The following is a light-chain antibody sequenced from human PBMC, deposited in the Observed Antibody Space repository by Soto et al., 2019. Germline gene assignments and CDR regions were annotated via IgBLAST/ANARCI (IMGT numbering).Light chain of an antibody. J-gene: IGKJ3*01. V-gene: IGKV3-15*01. CDR3: HQYNDWPFT. CDR1: QSVSVN. CDR2: GVS. Sequence: EIVMTQSPGTLSVSPGERATLSCRASQSVSVNLAWYQQKPGQAPRLLIYGVSTRATGIPARFSGSESGTEFTLTISSLQSEDFAVYYGHQYNDWPFTFGPGTKVDIK.